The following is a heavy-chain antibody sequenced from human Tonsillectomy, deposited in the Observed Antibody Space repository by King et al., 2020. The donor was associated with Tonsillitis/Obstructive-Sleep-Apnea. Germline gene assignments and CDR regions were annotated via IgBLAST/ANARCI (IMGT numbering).Heavy chain of an antibody. V-gene: IGHV1-69*09. D-gene: IGHD3-3*01. CDR3: ARGTPGSITIFGVSDY. Sequence: VQLVQSGAEVKKPGSSVKVSCKAPGGTFSSYAISWVRQAPGQGLEWMGRIIPILGIANYAQKFQGRVTITADKSTSTAYMELSSLRSEDTAVYYCARGTPGSITIFGVSDYWGQGTLVTVSS. J-gene: IGHJ4*02. CDR1: GGTFSSYA. CDR2: IIPILGIA.